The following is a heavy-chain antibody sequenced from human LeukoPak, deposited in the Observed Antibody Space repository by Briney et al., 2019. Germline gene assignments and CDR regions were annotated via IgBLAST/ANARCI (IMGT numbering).Heavy chain of an antibody. J-gene: IGHJ2*01. D-gene: IGHD6-13*01. CDR2: INSDGSGT. CDR3: VRAGLIGSSWFFHFDL. V-gene: IGHV3-74*03. CDR1: GFNFRSYC. Sequence: GGSLRLSCAASGFNFRSYCMHWVRQAPGKGLVWASRINSDGSGTTYADSVKGRFTISRDNARNTLYLQMYSLRVEDTAVYYCVRAGLIGSSWFFHFDLWGRGTLVTVSS.